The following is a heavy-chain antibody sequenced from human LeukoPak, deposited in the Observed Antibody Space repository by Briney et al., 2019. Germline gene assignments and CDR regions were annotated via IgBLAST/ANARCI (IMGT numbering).Heavy chain of an antibody. V-gene: IGHV3-9*01. CDR2: ISWNSGSI. J-gene: IGHJ5*02. CDR3: AKDGSGSYSNWFDP. Sequence: GRSLRLSCAASGFTFDDYAMHWVRQAPGKGLEWVSGISWNSGSIGYADSVKGRFTISRDNAKNSLYLQMNSLRAEDTAFYYCAKDGSGSYSNWFDPWGQGTLVTVSS. D-gene: IGHD1-26*01. CDR1: GFTFDDYA.